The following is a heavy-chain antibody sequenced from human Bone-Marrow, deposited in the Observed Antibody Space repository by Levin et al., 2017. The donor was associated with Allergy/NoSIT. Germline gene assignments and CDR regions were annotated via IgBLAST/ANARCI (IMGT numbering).Heavy chain of an antibody. Sequence: ASVKVSCKASEDTFTEYFMHWVRQAPGQGLEWMGWINPKTGGTNYAQQFQDRVTMTRDTSISTAYMELSRLTSDDTAVYYCANDPSNTNLNWFDPWGRGTLVTVSS. CDR1: EDTFTEYF. CDR3: ANDPSNTNLNWFDP. CDR2: INPKTGGT. D-gene: IGHD2-2*01. J-gene: IGHJ5*02. V-gene: IGHV1-2*02.